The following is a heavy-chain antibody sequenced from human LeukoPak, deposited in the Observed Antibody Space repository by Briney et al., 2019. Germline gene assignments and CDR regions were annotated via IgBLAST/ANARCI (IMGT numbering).Heavy chain of an antibody. J-gene: IGHJ6*02. Sequence: GGSLRLSCAASGFTVSSNYMSWVRQAPGKGLEWVSVIYSGGSTYYADSVKGRFTISRDNSKNTLYLQMNSLRAEDTAVYYCAREMTTDYYYYGMDVWGQGTTATVSS. CDR3: AREMTTDYYYYGMDV. CDR2: IYSGGST. D-gene: IGHD4-11*01. V-gene: IGHV3-53*01. CDR1: GFTVSSNY.